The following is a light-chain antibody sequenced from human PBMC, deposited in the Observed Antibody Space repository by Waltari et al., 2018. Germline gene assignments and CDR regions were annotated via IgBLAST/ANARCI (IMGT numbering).Light chain of an antibody. CDR1: QNITNY. V-gene: IGKV1-39*01. CDR2: GAS. J-gene: IGKJ1*01. Sequence: DIRLTQSPSSLSASVGDRVTVTCLASQNITNYLNWYQQKPGKAPKLMIYGASNLQDGVPSRFSGSGFVTEFTLTISSLEPADFATYYCQRSYSSFGQGTKVEIK. CDR3: QRSYSS.